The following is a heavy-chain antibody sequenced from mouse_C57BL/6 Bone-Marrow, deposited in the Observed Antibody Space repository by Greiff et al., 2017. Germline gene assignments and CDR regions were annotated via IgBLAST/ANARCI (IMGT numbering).Heavy chain of an antibody. CDR2: ISDGGSYP. D-gene: IGHD2-4*01. J-gene: IGHJ4*01. V-gene: IGHV5-4*01. CDR3: ARDGGYYDYDGDYYAMDY. Sequence: EVQRVESGGGLVKPGGSLKLSCAASGFTFSSYAMSWVRQTPEKRLEWVATISDGGSYPSYPDNVKGRFTISRDNAKNNLYLQMSHLKSEDTAMYYCARDGGYYDYDGDYYAMDYWGQGTSVTVSS. CDR1: GFTFSSYA.